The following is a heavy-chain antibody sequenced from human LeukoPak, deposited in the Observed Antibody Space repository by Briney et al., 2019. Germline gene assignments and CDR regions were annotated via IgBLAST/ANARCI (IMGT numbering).Heavy chain of an antibody. CDR2: INYNGGST. J-gene: IGHJ4*02. Sequence: GGSLRLACAASGFTFSSYAMSWVRHAPGKGLELVSGINYNGGSTFYGDSGKGRFTISRDNSRNTLYLQMNSLRAEDTAVYYCAKDYPFHPYYDSVFFDCWGQGTLVTVSS. CDR1: GFTFSSYA. D-gene: IGHD3-22*01. V-gene: IGHV3-23*01. CDR3: AKDYPFHPYYDSVFFDC.